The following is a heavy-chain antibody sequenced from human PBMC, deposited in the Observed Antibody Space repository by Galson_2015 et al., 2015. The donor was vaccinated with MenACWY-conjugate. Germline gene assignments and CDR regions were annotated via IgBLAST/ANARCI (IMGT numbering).Heavy chain of an antibody. D-gene: IGHD6-6*01. Sequence: SLRLSCATSAFSVGSNYMSWVRQAPGKGLEWVSVIYSGGDTYYADSVKGRFTIARDNYKNTLYLQMNYPRAEDAAVYYCARVGASSLAPSDYSGHGTLVTVSS. J-gene: IGHJ4*01. V-gene: IGHV3-53*01. CDR2: IYSGGDT. CDR1: AFSVGSNY. CDR3: ARVGASSLAPSDY.